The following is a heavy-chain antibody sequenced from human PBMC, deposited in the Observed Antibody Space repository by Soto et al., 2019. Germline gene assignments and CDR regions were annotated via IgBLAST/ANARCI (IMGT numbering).Heavy chain of an antibody. CDR1: GYSFAGYW. J-gene: IGHJ4*02. V-gene: IGHV5-10-1*01. Sequence: GESLKISCKGSGYSFAGYWITWVRQKPGKGLEWMGRIDPSDSQTYYSPSFRGHVTISVTKSITTVFLQWSSLRASDTAMYYCARQIYDSDTGPNFQYYFDSWGQGIPVTVSS. D-gene: IGHD3-22*01. CDR2: IDPSDSQT. CDR3: ARQIYDSDTGPNFQYYFDS.